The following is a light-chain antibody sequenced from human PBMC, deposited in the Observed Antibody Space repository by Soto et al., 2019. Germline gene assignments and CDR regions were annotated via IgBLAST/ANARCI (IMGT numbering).Light chain of an antibody. CDR2: GNS. CDR3: QSYDSSLSGVV. CDR1: SSNIGAGYD. Sequence: QSVLTQPPSVSGAPGQRVTISCTGSSSNIGAGYDVHWYQQLPRTAPKLLIYGNSNRPSGVPDRFSGSKSGTSASLAITGFQAEDEADYYCQSYDSSLSGVVFGGGTKLTVL. V-gene: IGLV1-40*01. J-gene: IGLJ2*01.